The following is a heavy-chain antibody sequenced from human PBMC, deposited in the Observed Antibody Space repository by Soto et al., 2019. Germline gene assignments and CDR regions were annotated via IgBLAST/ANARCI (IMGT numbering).Heavy chain of an antibody. CDR3: ARFGY. CDR1: GYTFLSYP. Sequence: QVQLVQSGAEVRKPGAAVKVSCKTSGYTFLSYPIHWVRQAPGQGLEWMGWISTDNGNTKYLQKFQGRVTITRDKSASTAYMELSSLTSGDTAVYYCARFGYLGQGTLVTVSS. J-gene: IGHJ4*02. CDR2: ISTDNGNT. V-gene: IGHV1-3*04. D-gene: IGHD3-10*01.